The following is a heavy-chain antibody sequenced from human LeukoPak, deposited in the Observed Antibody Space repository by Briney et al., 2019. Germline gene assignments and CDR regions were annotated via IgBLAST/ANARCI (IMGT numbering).Heavy chain of an antibody. Sequence: GGSLRLSCRGSGFTFGGHAMSWVRQAPGKGLEWVGFIRSKAYRGTTEYAASVRGRFTISRDDSASVAYLQMSSLKTEDTAVYYCARGPIQLWIHNAMDVWGQGTTVTVSS. CDR2: IRSKAYRGTT. CDR3: ARGPIQLWIHNAMDV. CDR1: GFTFGGHA. V-gene: IGHV3-49*04. D-gene: IGHD5-18*01. J-gene: IGHJ6*02.